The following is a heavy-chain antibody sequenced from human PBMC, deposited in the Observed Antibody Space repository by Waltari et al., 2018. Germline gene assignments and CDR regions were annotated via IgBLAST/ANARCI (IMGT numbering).Heavy chain of an antibody. D-gene: IGHD3-9*01. J-gene: IGHJ4*02. CDR3: ARGGYFDWLKPFDH. V-gene: IGHV1-2*02. CDR1: GYTFNDYY. Sequence: QVQLVQSGAEVKKPGASVKVSCKASGYTFNDYYMHWVRQAPGQSLEWMGWTNPRSGATIYAQNYQGRVTMTRDTSISIAYMELSSLRSDDTAVYYCARGGYFDWLKPFDHWGQGTPVTVSS. CDR2: TNPRSGAT.